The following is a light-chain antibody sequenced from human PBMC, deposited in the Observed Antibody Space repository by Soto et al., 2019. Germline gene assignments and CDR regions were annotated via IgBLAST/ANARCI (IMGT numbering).Light chain of an antibody. CDR1: SSDVGGYNY. J-gene: IGLJ1*01. Sequence: QSVLTQPASVSGSPGQSITISCTGTSSDVGGYNYVSWYQQHPGKAPKLIIYDVTNRPSGVSNRFSGSKPGNTASLTISGLQAEDEADYSCSSYTSSSAYVFGTGTKLTVL. CDR2: DVT. CDR3: SSYTSSSAYV. V-gene: IGLV2-14*03.